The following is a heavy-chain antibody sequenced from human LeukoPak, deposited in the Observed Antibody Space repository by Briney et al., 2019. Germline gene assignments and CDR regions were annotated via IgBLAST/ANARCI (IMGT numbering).Heavy chain of an antibody. J-gene: IGHJ4*02. CDR1: GFTFSSYA. Sequence: PVGSPRLSCAASGFTFSSYAMSWVRQAPGKGLEWVSSISGSGSSTYFADSVKGRFTISRDNSKNTLYLQMNSLRAEDTAVYYCAKDRMVRGVIPYYSDYWGQGTLVSVSS. CDR3: AKDRMVRGVIPYYSDY. D-gene: IGHD3-10*01. CDR2: ISGSGSST. V-gene: IGHV3-23*01.